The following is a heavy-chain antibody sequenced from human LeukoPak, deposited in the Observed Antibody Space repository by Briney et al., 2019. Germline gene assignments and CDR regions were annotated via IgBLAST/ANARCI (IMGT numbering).Heavy chain of an antibody. J-gene: IGHJ4*02. CDR2: IYQSGSP. V-gene: IGHV4-39*02. CDR1: GVSISSSNSY. CDR3: ARVGHRKAAAGVFDY. Sequence: SETLSLTCAVSGVSISSSNSYWGWIRQPPGKGLEWIGEIYQSGSPNYNPSLKSRVTMSVDKSKNLVFLRLMSVTAADTAVYFCARVGHRKAAAGVFDYWGQGMLVTVSS. D-gene: IGHD6-13*01.